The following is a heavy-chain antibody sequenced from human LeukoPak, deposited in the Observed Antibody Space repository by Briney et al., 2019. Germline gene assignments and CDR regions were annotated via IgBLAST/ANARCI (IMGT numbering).Heavy chain of an antibody. D-gene: IGHD3-22*01. CDR3: ARPEYYYDSSGSPWAFDI. V-gene: IGHV5-51*01. CDR1: GYSFSGYW. Sequence: GESLKISCKGSGYSFSGYWIGWVRQMPGKGLEWMGIIYPGDSQSRYSPSFQGQVTISVDKSISTAYLQWSSLKASDTAMYYCARPEYYYDSSGSPWAFDIWGQGTMVIVSS. CDR2: IYPGDSQS. J-gene: IGHJ3*02.